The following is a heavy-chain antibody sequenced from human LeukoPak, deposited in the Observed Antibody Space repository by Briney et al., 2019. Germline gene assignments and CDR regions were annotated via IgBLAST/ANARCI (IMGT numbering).Heavy chain of an antibody. J-gene: IGHJ5*02. CDR3: ARAIGAAARGWFDP. Sequence: PSQTLSLTCAVSGGSISSGGYSWSWIRQPPGKGLEWIGYIYHSGSTYYNPSLKSRVTISVDRSENQFSLKLSSVTAADTAVYYCARAIGAAARGWFDPWGQGTLVTVSS. D-gene: IGHD6-13*01. V-gene: IGHV4-30-2*01. CDR2: IYHSGST. CDR1: GGSISSGGYS.